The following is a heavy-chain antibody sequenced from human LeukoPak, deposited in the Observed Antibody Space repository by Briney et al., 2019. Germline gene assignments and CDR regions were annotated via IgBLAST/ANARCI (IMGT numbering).Heavy chain of an antibody. J-gene: IGHJ4*02. D-gene: IGHD3-22*01. CDR1: GFTFSSYW. V-gene: IGHV3-74*01. CDR2: INSDGSST. CDR3: ARGCRYYDSSRSCDY. Sequence: GGSLRLSCAASGFTFSSYWMHWVRQVPGKGLVWVSRINSDGSSTNYADSVKGRFTISRDNANNTLYLQMNSLRAEDTAVYYCARGCRYYDSSRSCDYWGQGTLATVSS.